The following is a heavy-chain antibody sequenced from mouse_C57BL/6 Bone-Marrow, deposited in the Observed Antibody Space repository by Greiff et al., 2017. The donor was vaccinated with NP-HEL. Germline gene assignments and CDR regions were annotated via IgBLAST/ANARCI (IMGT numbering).Heavy chain of an antibody. Sequence: EVQLQQSGAELVRPGASVKLSCTVSGFHIQDDYMHWVKQRPEPGLEWIGWIDPENGDTEYASKFQGKATITADTSSNTAYLQLSSLTSEDTAVYYCTTGGSSPYAMDYWGQGTSVTVSS. CDR1: GFHIQDDY. D-gene: IGHD1-1*01. J-gene: IGHJ4*01. CDR2: IDPENGDT. CDR3: TTGGSSPYAMDY. V-gene: IGHV14-4*01.